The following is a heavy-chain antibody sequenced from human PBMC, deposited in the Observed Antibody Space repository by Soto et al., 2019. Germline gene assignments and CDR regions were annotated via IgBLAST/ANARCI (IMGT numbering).Heavy chain of an antibody. CDR3: AKMAHFGGVITGPAADVTR. D-gene: IGHD3-16*01. CDR1: GFSFSNFG. V-gene: IGHV3-30*18. CDR2: ISFDGNIK. J-gene: IGHJ1*01. Sequence: QVQLVEAGGGVAQPGTSLRLSCVDSGFSFSNFGLHWVRQGPGKGLEWVAVISFDGNIKKYADSVKGRINISRDSPKNTLFLKMNSMKTDDTARYDFAKMAHFGGVITGPAADVTRWGQGTLVTVSA.